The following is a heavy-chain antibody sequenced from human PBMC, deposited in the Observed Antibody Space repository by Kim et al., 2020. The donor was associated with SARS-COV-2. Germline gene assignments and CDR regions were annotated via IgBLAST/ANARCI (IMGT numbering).Heavy chain of an antibody. Sequence: SETLSLTCTVSGGSISSGGYYWSWIRQHPGKGLEWIGYIYYSGSTYYNPSLKSLVTISVDTSKNQFSLKRSSVTAANTAVYYCARDPGEVTGTTGFDPCGQGTLVTVSS. J-gene: IGHJ5*02. CDR1: GGSISSGGYY. D-gene: IGHD1-20*01. CDR3: ARDPGEVTGTTGFDP. V-gene: IGHV4-31*01. CDR2: IYYSGST.